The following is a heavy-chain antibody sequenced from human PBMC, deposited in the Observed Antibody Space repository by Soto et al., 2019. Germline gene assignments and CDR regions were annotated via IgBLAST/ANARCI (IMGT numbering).Heavy chain of an antibody. CDR3: AREPLYNWNYWGFDY. CDR2: ISSSSSTI. J-gene: IGHJ4*02. CDR1: GFTFSSYS. Sequence: GGSLRLSCAASGFTFSSYSMNWVRQAPGKGLEWVSYISSSSSTIYYADSVKGRFTISRDNAKNSLYLQMNSLRAEDTAVYYCAREPLYNWNYWGFDYWGQGTLVTVSS. D-gene: IGHD1-7*01. V-gene: IGHV3-48*01.